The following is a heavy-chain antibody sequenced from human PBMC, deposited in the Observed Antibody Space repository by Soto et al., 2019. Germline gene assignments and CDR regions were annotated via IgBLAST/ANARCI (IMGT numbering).Heavy chain of an antibody. CDR1: GFTFSSYG. D-gene: IGHD4-17*01. CDR3: ARGGYGDYVLDY. J-gene: IGHJ4*02. Sequence: QVQLVESGGGVVQPGRSLRPSCAASGFTFSSYGMHWVRQAPGKGLEWVAVIWYDGSNKYYADSVKGRFTISRDNSKNTLYLQMNRLRAEDTAVYYCARGGYGDYVLDYWGQGTLVTVSS. CDR2: IWYDGSNK. V-gene: IGHV3-33*01.